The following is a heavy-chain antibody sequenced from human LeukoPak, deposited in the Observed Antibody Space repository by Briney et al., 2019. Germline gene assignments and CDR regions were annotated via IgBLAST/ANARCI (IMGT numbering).Heavy chain of an antibody. CDR2: VTNSGRST. CDR1: GFTFSSYA. Sequence: GGSLRLSCAASGFTFSSYAMRWVRQAPGKGLDWVSGVTNSGRSTYHAESVKGRFTISRDNSKNTLYLQMDSLRAEDTAVYYCAKAEAASATDYWGQGTLVTVSS. V-gene: IGHV3-23*01. D-gene: IGHD6-25*01. J-gene: IGHJ4*02. CDR3: AKAEAASATDY.